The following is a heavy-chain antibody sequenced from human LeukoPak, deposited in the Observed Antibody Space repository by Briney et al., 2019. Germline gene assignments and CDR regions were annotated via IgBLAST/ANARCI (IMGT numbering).Heavy chain of an antibody. CDR3: AGLVGRYSSGLYYYYFDY. D-gene: IGHD3-22*01. CDR1: GGSASSGHYF. Sequence: SETLSLTCTVSGGSASSGHYFWSWVRQPPGKGLEWIGEMYLSGTTHSNPSVKSRVTISIDKSKNQFFLNLSSVTAADTAVYYCAGLVGRYSSGLYYYYFDYWGQGTLVTVSS. V-gene: IGHV4-4*02. J-gene: IGHJ4*02. CDR2: MYLSGTT.